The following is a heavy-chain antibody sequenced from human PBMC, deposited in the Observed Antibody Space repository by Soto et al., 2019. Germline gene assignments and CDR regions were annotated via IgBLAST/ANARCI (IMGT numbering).Heavy chain of an antibody. J-gene: IGHJ4*02. CDR2: ISTYNGNT. D-gene: IGHD3-22*01. CDR1: GYTFTNYG. V-gene: IGHV1-18*01. CDR3: AREVIAFDY. Sequence: ASVKVSCKASGYTFTNYGISWVRQAPGQGLEWMGWISTYNGNTNYAQILQGRVTMTTDTSTTTAYMELRSLRSDDTAMYYCAREVIAFDYWGQGTQVTVSS.